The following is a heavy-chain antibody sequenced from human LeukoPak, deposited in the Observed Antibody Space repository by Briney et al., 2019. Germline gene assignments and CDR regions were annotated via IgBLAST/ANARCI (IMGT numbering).Heavy chain of an antibody. CDR1: GGSVSSGSYY. V-gene: IGHV4-61*01. J-gene: IGHJ3*02. CDR2: IYYSGST. CDR3: ARVRGDYDAFDI. Sequence: TSETLSLTCTVSGGSVSSGSYYWSWIRQPPGKGLEWIGYIYYSGSTNYNPSLKSRVTISVDTSKNQFSLKLSSVTAADTAVYYCARVRGDYDAFDIWGQGTMVTVSS. D-gene: IGHD4-17*01.